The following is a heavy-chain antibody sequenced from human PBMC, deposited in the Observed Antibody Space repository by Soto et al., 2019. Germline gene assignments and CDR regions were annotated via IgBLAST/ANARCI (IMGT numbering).Heavy chain of an antibody. V-gene: IGHV1-8*01. Sequence: QVQLVQSGAEVKKSRASVKVSCKASGYTFTSHDINWVRQATGQGLEWMGWMNPNSGNTGYAQKFQGRVTMTRNTSISTAYMELSSLRSEDTAVYYCARWDYGVYARFDYWGQGTLVTVSS. CDR2: MNPNSGNT. J-gene: IGHJ4*02. CDR1: GYTFTSHD. CDR3: ARWDYGVYARFDY. D-gene: IGHD4-17*01.